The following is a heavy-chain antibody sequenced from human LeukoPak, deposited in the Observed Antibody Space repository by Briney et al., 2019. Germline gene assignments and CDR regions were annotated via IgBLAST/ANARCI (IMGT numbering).Heavy chain of an antibody. D-gene: IGHD3-22*01. CDR2: ISSSSSTI. Sequence: TGGSLRLSCAASGFTFSSYSMNWVRQAPGKGLEWVSYISSSSSTIYYADSVKGRFTISRDNAKNTLYLQMNSLRAEDTAVYYCARDENYYDSSGYYDYWGQGTLVTVSS. CDR1: GFTFSSYS. V-gene: IGHV3-48*04. CDR3: ARDENYYDSSGYYDY. J-gene: IGHJ4*02.